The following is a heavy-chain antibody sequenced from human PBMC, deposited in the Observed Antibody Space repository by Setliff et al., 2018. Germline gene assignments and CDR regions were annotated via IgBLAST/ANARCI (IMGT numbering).Heavy chain of an antibody. CDR2: IYHSGST. V-gene: IGHV4-34*01. D-gene: IGHD2-2*02. CDR1: GQSFSDYY. CDR3: ARDRQYCSSPACYSSYFYYYCMDV. Sequence: ASETLSLTCAIYGQSFSDYYWSWVRQPPGKGLEWIGEIYHSGSTNYNPSLKSRVTISVDTSKNQFSLKLSSVTAADTAVYYCARDRQYCSSPACYSSYFYYYCMDVWGKGTTVTVSS. J-gene: IGHJ6*04.